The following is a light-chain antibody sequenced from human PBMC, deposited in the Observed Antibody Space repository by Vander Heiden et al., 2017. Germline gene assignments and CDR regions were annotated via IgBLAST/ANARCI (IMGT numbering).Light chain of an antibody. CDR2: DAS. Sequence: EIVMTQSPATLSVPPGERATLPCRASQSVSSNLAWYQQKPGQAPRLLIYDASTRATGIPARFSGSGSGTEFTLTISNPQSEDFAVYYCQQYNNWPPYTFGQGTKVEIK. J-gene: IGKJ2*01. CDR1: QSVSSN. V-gene: IGKV3-15*01. CDR3: QQYNNWPPYT.